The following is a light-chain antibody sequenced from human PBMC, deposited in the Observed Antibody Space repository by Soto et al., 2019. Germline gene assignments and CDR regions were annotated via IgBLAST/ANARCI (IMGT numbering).Light chain of an antibody. Sequence: QSALTQPASVSGSPGQSITISCTGTSSDVGGYNYVSWYQQHPGKAPQLMIYEVSNRPSGVSNRFSGSKSDNTASLTISGLQPEDEADYYCCSYTSSDTVVFGGGTQLTVL. J-gene: IGLJ2*01. CDR3: CSYTSSDTVV. CDR2: EVS. CDR1: SSDVGGYNY. V-gene: IGLV2-14*01.